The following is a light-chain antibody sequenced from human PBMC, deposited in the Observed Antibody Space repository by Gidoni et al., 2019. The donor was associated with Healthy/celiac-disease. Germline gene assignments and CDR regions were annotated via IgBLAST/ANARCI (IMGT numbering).Light chain of an antibody. CDR3: QQYNNWPPL. J-gene: IGKJ2*01. Sequence: EIVMTHSPATLSVSPGERATLSCRASQSVSSNLAWYQQKPGQAPRLLLYGASTRATGITARFSGSGAGTEFTLTISSLQSEDFAVYYWQQYNNWPPLFGQGTKLEIK. CDR1: QSVSSN. CDR2: GAS. V-gene: IGKV3-15*01.